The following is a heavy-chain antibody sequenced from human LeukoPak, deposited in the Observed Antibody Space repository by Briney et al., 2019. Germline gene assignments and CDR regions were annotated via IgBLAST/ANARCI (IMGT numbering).Heavy chain of an antibody. V-gene: IGHV1-18*01. Sequence: ASVKVSCKASGYTFTKYAISWVRQAPGQGLEWMGWISTYNGDTKYAQSLQGRVTMTRNTSISTAYMELSSLRSEDTAVYYCARGYYGDYAEFDYWGQGTLVTVSS. J-gene: IGHJ4*02. CDR3: ARGYYGDYAEFDY. D-gene: IGHD4-17*01. CDR2: ISTYNGDT. CDR1: GYTFTKYA.